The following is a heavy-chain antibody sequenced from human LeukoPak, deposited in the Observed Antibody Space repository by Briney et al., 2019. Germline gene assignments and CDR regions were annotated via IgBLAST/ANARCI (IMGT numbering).Heavy chain of an antibody. CDR1: GFTVSSNY. CDR3: ARGHRGYSADY. J-gene: IGHJ4*02. V-gene: IGHV3-53*04. CDR2: IYSGGST. D-gene: IGHD5-18*01. Sequence: QPGGSLRLSCAASGFTVSSNYMSWVRQAPGKGLEWVSVIYSGGSTHYADSVKGRFTISRHNFKNTLYLQMNSLRAEDTAVYYCARGHRGYSADYWGQGTLVTVSS.